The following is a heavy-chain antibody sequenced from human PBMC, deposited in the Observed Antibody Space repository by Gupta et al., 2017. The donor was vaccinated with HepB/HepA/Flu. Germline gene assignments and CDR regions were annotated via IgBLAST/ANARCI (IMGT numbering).Heavy chain of an antibody. D-gene: IGHD6-19*01. CDR2: IYYSGST. J-gene: IGHJ5*02. Sequence: QVQLQESGPGLVKPSETLSLTCTVSGGSISSYYWSWIRQPPGKGLEWIGYIYYSGSTNYNPSLKSRVTISVDTSKNQFSLKRSSVTAADTAVYYCARLAVADLRFDPWGQGTLVTVAS. V-gene: IGHV4-59*08. CDR1: GGSISSYY. CDR3: ARLAVADLRFDP.